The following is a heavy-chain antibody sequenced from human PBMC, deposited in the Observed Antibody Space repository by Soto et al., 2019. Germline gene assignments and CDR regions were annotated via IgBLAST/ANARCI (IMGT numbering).Heavy chain of an antibody. CDR2: IYSGGST. CDR3: ARSRFGDHYAFHI. D-gene: IGHD3-10*01. Sequence: GGSLRLSCAASGFTVSSNYMSWVRQAPGKGLEWVSVIYSGGSTYYADSVEGRFTISRHNSKNTLYLQMNSLRAEDTAVYYCARSRFGDHYAFHIWGQGTMVTVSS. V-gene: IGHV3-53*04. J-gene: IGHJ3*02. CDR1: GFTVSSNY.